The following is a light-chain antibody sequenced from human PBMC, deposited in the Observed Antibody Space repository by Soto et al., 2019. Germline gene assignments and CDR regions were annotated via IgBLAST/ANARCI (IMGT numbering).Light chain of an antibody. Sequence: QSVLTQPASVSGSPGQSITISCTGTSSDVGAYIFVSWYHQYPAKAPKLMIYDIPNRPSGVANRFSGSKAGNTASLTISGLQAEDEADYYCVSFTTSKSYVFGTGTKVTVL. J-gene: IGLJ1*01. CDR3: VSFTTSKSYV. CDR1: SSDVGAYIF. CDR2: DIP. V-gene: IGLV2-14*01.